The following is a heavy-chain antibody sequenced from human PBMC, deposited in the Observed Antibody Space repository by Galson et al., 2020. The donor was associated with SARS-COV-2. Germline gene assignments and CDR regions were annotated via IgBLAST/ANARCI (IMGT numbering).Heavy chain of an antibody. CDR2: IKQDGREK. V-gene: IGHV3-7*01. CDR1: GFTFSTYW. D-gene: IGHD3-16*02. Sequence: GGSLRLSCAAPGFTFSTYWMTWVRQAPGKGLEWVANIKQDGREKYYLDSVKGRFTISRDNAKNSLYLQMNSLRAEDTAVYYCARDHYDYVWWSYRANFDYWGQGTLVTVSS. CDR3: ARDHYDYVWWSYRANFDY. J-gene: IGHJ4*02.